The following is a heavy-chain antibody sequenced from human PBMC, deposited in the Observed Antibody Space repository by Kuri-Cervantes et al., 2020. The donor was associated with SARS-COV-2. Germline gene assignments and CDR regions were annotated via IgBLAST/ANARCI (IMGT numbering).Heavy chain of an antibody. CDR1: GFTFGDDA. V-gene: IGHV3-49*04. Sequence: GGSLRLSCTASGFTFGDDAMSWVRQAPGKGLEWVGFIRSKAYGGTTQYAASVKGRFTISRDDSKSIAYLQMNSLKTEDTAVYYCTGNDFWSGYSYSWGQGTLVTVSS. CDR2: IRSKAYGGTT. D-gene: IGHD3-3*01. CDR3: TGNDFWSGYSYS. J-gene: IGHJ4*02.